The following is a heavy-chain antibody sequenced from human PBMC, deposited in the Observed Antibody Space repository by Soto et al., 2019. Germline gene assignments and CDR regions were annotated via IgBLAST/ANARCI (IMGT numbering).Heavy chain of an antibody. CDR3: AAGSGY. CDR2: IKQDGSEE. CDR1: GLTFNIHW. V-gene: IGHV3-7*03. J-gene: IGHJ4*02. Sequence: PGGSLRLSCTVSGLTFNIHWMTWVRQAPGKGLEWVANIKQDGSEENCEDSVKGRFTISRNNAENSLYLQMNSLRVEDTAVYYCAAGSGYWGQGTLVTVSS. D-gene: IGHD2-15*01.